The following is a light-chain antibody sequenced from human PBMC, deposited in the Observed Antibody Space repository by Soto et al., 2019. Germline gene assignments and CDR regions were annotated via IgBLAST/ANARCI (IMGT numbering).Light chain of an antibody. J-gene: IGKJ4*01. CDR1: HSVSSN. V-gene: IGKV3-15*01. Sequence: EIVMTQSPATLSVSPGEGATLSCRASHSVSSNLAWYQQRPGQAPRLLIYAASTRATGIPARFSGSGSGTEFTLTISSLQSEDFAVYYCQQYDNWPPLTFGGGTKVEIK. CDR2: AAS. CDR3: QQYDNWPPLT.